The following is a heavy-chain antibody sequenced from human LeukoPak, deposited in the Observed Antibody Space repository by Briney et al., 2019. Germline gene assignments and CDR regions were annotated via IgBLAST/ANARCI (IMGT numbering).Heavy chain of an antibody. V-gene: IGHV3-7*03. Sequence: GGSLRLSRAASGFSFSRYWMSWVRQVPRKGLEWVANIKQDGSEKYYVDSVKGRFTISRDNAKNSLYLQMNSLRAEDTAVYYCARVDYGDYSADYWGQGTLVTVSS. CDR3: ARVDYGDYSADY. D-gene: IGHD4-17*01. CDR2: IKQDGSEK. CDR1: GFSFSRYW. J-gene: IGHJ4*02.